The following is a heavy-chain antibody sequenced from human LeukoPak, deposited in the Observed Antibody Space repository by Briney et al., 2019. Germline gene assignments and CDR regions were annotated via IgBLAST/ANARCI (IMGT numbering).Heavy chain of an antibody. CDR1: GFTFSSYS. CDR3: AREPDTAMVIYGMDV. J-gene: IGHJ6*02. CDR2: ISSSSSTI. Sequence: GGSLRLSCAASGFTFSSYSMNWVRQAPGKGLEWVSYISSSSSTIYYADSVKGRFTISRDNAKNSLYLQMNSLRAEDTAVYYCAREPDTAMVIYGMDVWGQGTTVTVSS. V-gene: IGHV3-48*01. D-gene: IGHD5-18*01.